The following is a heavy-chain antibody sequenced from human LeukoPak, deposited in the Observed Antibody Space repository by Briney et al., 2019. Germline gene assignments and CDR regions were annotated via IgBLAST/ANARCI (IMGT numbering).Heavy chain of an antibody. CDR3: ARRRIMVRGIDFDC. CDR1: GFDFSTYW. D-gene: IGHD3-10*01. Sequence: GGSLRLSCAASGFDFSTYWMSWVRQAPGKGLEWVATIKQDGLERYYVDSVKGRFTISRDNARHSLYLQMNSLRVEDTAVYYCARRRIMVRGIDFDCWGQGTLVTVSS. J-gene: IGHJ4*02. V-gene: IGHV3-7*01. CDR2: IKQDGLER.